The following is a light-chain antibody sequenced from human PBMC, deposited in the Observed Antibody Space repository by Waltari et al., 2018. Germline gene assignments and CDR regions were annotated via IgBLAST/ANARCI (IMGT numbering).Light chain of an antibody. CDR1: QNINDW. CDR2: RAS. CDR3: LQYDLHPWT. V-gene: IGKV1-5*03. J-gene: IGKJ1*01. Sequence: DIQMTQSPSPVPASVGDRVTLTCRASQNINDWLAWYRQKPGKAPKLLIHRASTLDSGAPSRFSGSGFGTEFTLTINSLQPDDFSTYYCLQYDLHPWTFGQGTQVQIK.